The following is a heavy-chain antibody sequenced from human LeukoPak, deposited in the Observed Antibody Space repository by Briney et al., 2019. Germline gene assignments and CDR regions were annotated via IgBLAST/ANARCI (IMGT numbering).Heavy chain of an antibody. J-gene: IGHJ4*02. CDR3: AKGDPGLRYFDWLPQGDRDY. CDR1: GFTFSSYA. CDR2: ISGSGGST. D-gene: IGHD3-9*01. Sequence: AGGSLRLSCAASGFTFSSYAMSWVRQAPGKGLEWVSAISGSGGSTYYADSVKGRFTISGDNSKNTLYLQMNSLRAEDTAVYYCAKGDPGLRYFDWLPQGDRDYWGQGTLVTVSS. V-gene: IGHV3-23*01.